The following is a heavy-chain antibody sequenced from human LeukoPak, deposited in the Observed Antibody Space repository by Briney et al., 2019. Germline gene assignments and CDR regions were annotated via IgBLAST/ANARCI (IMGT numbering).Heavy chain of an antibody. Sequence: TSETLSLTCTVSGGSISSNSNYWGWIRQPQGKGREWITTIYYSGTTYYNPSLKSRVTISVDTSKNQFSLKLSSVTAADTAMYYCASLITGTTTYYHYMDVWGKGTTVTVSS. D-gene: IGHD1-7*01. CDR1: GGSISSNSNY. J-gene: IGHJ6*03. V-gene: IGHV4-39*01. CDR3: ASLITGTTTYYHYMDV. CDR2: IYYSGTT.